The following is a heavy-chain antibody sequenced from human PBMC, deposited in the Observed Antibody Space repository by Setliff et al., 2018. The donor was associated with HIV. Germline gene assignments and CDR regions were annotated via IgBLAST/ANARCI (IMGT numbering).Heavy chain of an antibody. CDR3: ARGPPAEDYYYYMDV. J-gene: IGHJ6*03. CDR2: INHSGST. Sequence: KPSETLSLTCAVYGGSFSGYSWGWIRQPPGKGLEWIGEINHSGSTNYNPSLKSRVTISVDTSKRQFSLNLTSVTAAATAVYYCARGPPAEDYYYYMDVWDKGTTVTVSS. V-gene: IGHV4-34*01. CDR1: GGSFSGYS.